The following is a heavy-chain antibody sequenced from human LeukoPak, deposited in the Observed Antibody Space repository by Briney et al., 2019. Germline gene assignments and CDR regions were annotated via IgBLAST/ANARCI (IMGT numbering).Heavy chain of an antibody. CDR2: IYHSGST. CDR1: GYSINSGYY. D-gene: IGHD3-3*02. CDR3: ARDHPFLALDY. V-gene: IGHV4-38-2*02. Sequence: SETLSLTCTVSGYSINSGYYWGWIRQPPGKGLEWIGSIYHSGSTYYNPSLKSRVTISVDTSKNQFSLKLSSVTAADTAVYYCARDHPFLALDYWGQGTLVTVSS. J-gene: IGHJ4*02.